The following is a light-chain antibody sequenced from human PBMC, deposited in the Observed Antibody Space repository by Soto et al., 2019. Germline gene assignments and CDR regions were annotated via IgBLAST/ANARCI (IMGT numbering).Light chain of an antibody. Sequence: VMTQSPATLSVSPGERATLSCRASQNVGGSVAWYQQKPGQAPRLLIYRASTRATGIPARFSGSGSGTEFNLTISSLQSEDFAVYYCQQSRTFAQGTKLEIK. CDR3: QQSRT. J-gene: IGKJ2*01. CDR2: RAS. CDR1: QNVGGS. V-gene: IGKV3-15*01.